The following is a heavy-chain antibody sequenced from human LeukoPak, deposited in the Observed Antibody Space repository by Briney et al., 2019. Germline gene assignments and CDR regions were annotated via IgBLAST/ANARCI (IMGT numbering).Heavy chain of an antibody. CDR3: AKEVGYDSSGYDDF. V-gene: IGHV3-23*01. CDR2: ISGSGSST. Sequence: GGSLRLSCAASGFTFSNYAMSWVRQAPGKGLNWVSAISGSGSSTYYADSVKGRFTISRDNSKNTLYLQMNSLRAEDTALYYCAKEVGYDSSGYDDFWGQGTLVTVSS. J-gene: IGHJ4*02. CDR1: GFTFSNYA. D-gene: IGHD3-22*01.